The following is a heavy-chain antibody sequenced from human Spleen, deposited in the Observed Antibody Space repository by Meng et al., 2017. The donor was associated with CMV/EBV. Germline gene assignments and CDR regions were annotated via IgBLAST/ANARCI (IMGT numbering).Heavy chain of an antibody. Sequence: VSSNSVAWYWIRQSPSRGLEWLGRTYYRSKWYNDYAISVKSRITINPDTSKNQFSLQLTSVTPEDTAVYYCAKDGSYGWGYWFDPWGLGTLVTVSS. CDR3: AKDGSYGWGYWFDP. CDR2: TYYRSKWYN. CDR1: VSSNSVA. V-gene: IGHV6-1*01. J-gene: IGHJ5*02. D-gene: IGHD7-27*01.